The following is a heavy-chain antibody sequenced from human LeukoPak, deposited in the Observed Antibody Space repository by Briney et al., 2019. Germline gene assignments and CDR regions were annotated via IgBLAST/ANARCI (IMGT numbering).Heavy chain of an antibody. CDR1: GFTVSSNY. V-gene: IGHV3-48*03. J-gene: IGHJ6*04. CDR2: ISSSGSTI. Sequence: GGSLRLSCAASGFTVSSNYMNWVRQAPGKGLEWVSYISSSGSTIYYADSVKGRFTISRDNAKNSLYLQMNSLRAEDTAVYYCAELGVTMIGGVWGKGTTVTISS. D-gene: IGHD3-10*02. CDR3: AELGVTMIGGV.